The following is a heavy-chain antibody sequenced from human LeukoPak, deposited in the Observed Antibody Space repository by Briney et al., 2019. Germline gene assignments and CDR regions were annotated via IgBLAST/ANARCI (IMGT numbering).Heavy chain of an antibody. D-gene: IGHD3-9*01. CDR1: GFIFSDYG. Sequence: PGGSLRLSCAASGFIFSDYGMHWVRQAPGKGLEWVAFIRYDGSNKYYADSVQGRFTISRDNSKNTLYLQMDSLRADHTAVYYCAKDDLEVLRYFDWLNLPRYWGQGTLVTVSS. CDR2: IRYDGSNK. CDR3: AKDDLEVLRYFDWLNLPRY. J-gene: IGHJ4*02. V-gene: IGHV3-30*02.